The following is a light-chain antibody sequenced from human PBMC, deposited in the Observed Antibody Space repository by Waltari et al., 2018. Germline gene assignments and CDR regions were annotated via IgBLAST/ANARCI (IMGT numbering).Light chain of an antibody. J-gene: IGLJ3*02. Sequence: QSVLTQPPSASGTPGQRVTISCSGSSFNIGNNYVYWYQQFPGTAPKLLIYGNNQRPSGVPERFSDSKSGTSASLAISGLRSDDEADYFCAAWDDSLSGWLFGGGTKLTVL. V-gene: IGLV1-47*01. CDR1: SFNIGNNY. CDR2: GNN. CDR3: AAWDDSLSGWL.